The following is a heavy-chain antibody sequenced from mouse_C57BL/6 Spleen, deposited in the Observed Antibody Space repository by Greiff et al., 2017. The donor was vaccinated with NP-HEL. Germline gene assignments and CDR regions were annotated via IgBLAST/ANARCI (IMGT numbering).Heavy chain of an antibody. J-gene: IGHJ2*01. CDR1: GYTFTDYE. CDR3: TRKGYDGSRENFEY. V-gene: IGHV1-15*01. D-gene: IGHD1-1*01. Sequence: QVQLQQSGAELVRPGASVTLSCKASGYTFTDYEMHWVKQTPVHGLEWIGAIDPETGGTAYNQKFKGKAILTADKSSSTAYMELRSLTSEGSAGYYCTRKGYDGSRENFEYWGQGTTLSVAS. CDR2: IDPETGGT.